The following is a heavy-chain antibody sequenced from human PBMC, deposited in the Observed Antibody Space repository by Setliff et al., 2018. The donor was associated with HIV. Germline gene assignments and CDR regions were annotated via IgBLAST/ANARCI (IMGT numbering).Heavy chain of an antibody. Sequence: ASVKVSCKASGDTFNSHAISWVRQAPGQGLEWMGGIIPIFGTPNYAQKFKGRFTITADESTSTVYMELSSLRSEDTAVYYCARDSRDIVVVIAPEPEPYYYYGMDVWGEGTTVTVSS. CDR3: ARDSRDIVVVIAPEPEPYYYYGMDV. D-gene: IGHD2-15*01. V-gene: IGHV1-69*13. J-gene: IGHJ6*04. CDR1: GDTFNSHA. CDR2: IIPIFGTP.